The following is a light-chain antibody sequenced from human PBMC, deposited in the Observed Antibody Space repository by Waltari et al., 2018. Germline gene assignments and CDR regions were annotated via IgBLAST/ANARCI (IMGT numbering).Light chain of an antibody. CDR2: QDP. Sequence: SYELTQPPSVSVSPGQTASITCSGDKMGDKYVCWYQQKPGQSPILVINQDPTRPSGIPERFSGSNSGNTATLTISGTQAMDEADYYCQAWDSSTAFVFGTGTNVAVL. CDR1: KMGDKY. V-gene: IGLV3-1*01. CDR3: QAWDSSTAFV. J-gene: IGLJ1*01.